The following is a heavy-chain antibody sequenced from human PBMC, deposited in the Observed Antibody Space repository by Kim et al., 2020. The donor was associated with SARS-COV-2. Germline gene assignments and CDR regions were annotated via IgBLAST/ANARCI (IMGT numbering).Heavy chain of an antibody. Sequence: GGSLRLSCAASGFAFSSFNMNWVRQAPGKGLEWVSSISTSSYRFYADSVKGRFTISRDNAQNLLYLQMNSLRAEDTAIYYCAGEDCSDSTCYYWGQGALVTVSS. V-gene: IGHV3-21*01. J-gene: IGHJ4*02. CDR1: GFAFSSFN. CDR3: AGEDCSDSTCYY. D-gene: IGHD2-15*01. CDR2: ISTSSYR.